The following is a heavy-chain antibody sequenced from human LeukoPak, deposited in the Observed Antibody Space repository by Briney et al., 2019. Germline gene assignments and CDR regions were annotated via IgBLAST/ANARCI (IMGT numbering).Heavy chain of an antibody. Sequence: SETLSLTCTVSGDSISSSSSYWGWIRQPPGEGLEWIGSIYYSGSTNYNPSLKSRVTMSVDTSKNQFSLKLSSVTAADTAVYYCARAYAYGSGSYRDPNWFDPWGQGTLVTVSS. J-gene: IGHJ5*02. CDR1: GDSISSSSSY. CDR2: IYYSGST. CDR3: ARAYAYGSGSYRDPNWFDP. V-gene: IGHV4-39*07. D-gene: IGHD3-10*01.